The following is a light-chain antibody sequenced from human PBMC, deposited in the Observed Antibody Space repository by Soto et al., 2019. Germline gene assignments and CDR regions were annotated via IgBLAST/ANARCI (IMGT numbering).Light chain of an antibody. CDR2: SAS. V-gene: IGKV1-17*03. CDR3: QLHTTYPRP. CDR1: QDIGYH. J-gene: IGKJ1*01. Sequence: DTQMTQSPSAMSAAVGDRVTITCRASQDIGYHLGWFQQKPGKAPKRLIYSASSLDSGVPSRFSATGSGTEFTSTISSPQPEDFATYYCQLHTTYPRPFGQGTKVEVK.